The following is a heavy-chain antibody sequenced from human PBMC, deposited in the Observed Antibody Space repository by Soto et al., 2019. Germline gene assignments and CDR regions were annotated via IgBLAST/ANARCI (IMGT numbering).Heavy chain of an antibody. CDR2: IGGGGI. J-gene: IGHJ3*02. V-gene: IGHV3-48*02. CDR1: GFTFSVYS. CDR3: ARDRHWEQWLGPHDAFHI. D-gene: IGHD6-19*01. Sequence: EMQLVESGGGLVQPGGSLRLSCAASGFTFSVYSMSWVRQAPGKGLEWVAYIGGGGIHYADSVKGRFVISRDDAKSSMFLQMNSLRDEDTAVYFCARDRHWEQWLGPHDAFHICGQGTMVTVSS.